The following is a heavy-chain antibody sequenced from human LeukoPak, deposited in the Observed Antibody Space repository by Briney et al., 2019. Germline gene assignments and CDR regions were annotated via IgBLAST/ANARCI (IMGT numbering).Heavy chain of an antibody. Sequence: PSETLSLTCTVSGGPISSSSYYWAWIRQPPGKGLEWIGSIYYSGSAYYNPSLKSRVTISVDTSKNQFSLRLSSVTAADTAVYYCARRPSIFGAVVTYYFDYWGQGTLVTVSS. D-gene: IGHD3-3*01. CDR2: IYYSGSA. J-gene: IGHJ4*02. CDR1: GGPISSSSYY. CDR3: ARRPSIFGAVVTYYFDY. V-gene: IGHV4-39*01.